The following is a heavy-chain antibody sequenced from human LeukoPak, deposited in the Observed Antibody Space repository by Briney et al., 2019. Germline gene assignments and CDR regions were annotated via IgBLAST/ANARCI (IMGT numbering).Heavy chain of an antibody. CDR1: GYSFTNYD. CDR2: MDPKSGDT. Sequence: ASVNLSCKSSGYSFTNYDINWVRHAPGQGLEWMGWMDPKSGDTGYSQKFQGRVFITRDTSINTAYMELSSLGSDDTAVYYCARDGRGSRSSWFDPWGQGTLVIVSS. D-gene: IGHD3-10*01. J-gene: IGHJ5*02. V-gene: IGHV1-8*03. CDR3: ARDGRGSRSSWFDP.